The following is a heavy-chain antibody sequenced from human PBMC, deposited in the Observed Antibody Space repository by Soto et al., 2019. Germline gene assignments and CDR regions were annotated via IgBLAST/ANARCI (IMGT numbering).Heavy chain of an antibody. D-gene: IGHD1-26*01. Sequence: SETLSLTCAVYGGSLSGNSWTWIRQSPGKGLEWIGNINHSGSAIYNPSLKSRVTISVGTSNNQFSLALSSVTAADTALYYCARGLISGSHYSGGWYYFVSWGQGAQVTVAS. CDR1: GGSLSGNS. CDR3: ARGLISGSHYSGGWYYFVS. V-gene: IGHV4-34*01. J-gene: IGHJ4*02. CDR2: INHSGSA.